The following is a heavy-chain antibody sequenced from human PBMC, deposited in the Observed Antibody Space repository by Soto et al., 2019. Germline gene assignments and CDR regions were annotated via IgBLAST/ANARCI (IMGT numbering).Heavy chain of an antibody. CDR3: AKDHLSGKATDS. J-gene: IGHJ4*02. CDR1: GFTFSTYG. Sequence: QVQLVESGGGVVQPGRSLRLSCVASGFTFSTYGMHWVRQAPGKGLEWVAVISYNAYYKYYEDSVKGRFTISRDNSKNTVHLQINSLRPEDTALYYCAKDHLSGKATDSWGQRTLVTVSS. D-gene: IGHD1-26*01. V-gene: IGHV3-30*18. CDR2: ISYNAYYK.